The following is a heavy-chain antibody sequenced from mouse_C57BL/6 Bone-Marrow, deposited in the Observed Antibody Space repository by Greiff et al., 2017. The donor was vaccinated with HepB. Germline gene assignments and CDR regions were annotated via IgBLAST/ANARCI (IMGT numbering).Heavy chain of an antibody. CDR1: GFTFSSYT. J-gene: IGHJ4*01. V-gene: IGHV5-9*04. CDR3: ARQGGLLWYRGAMDY. CDR2: ISGGGGNT. D-gene: IGHD2-1*01. Sequence: VQLKESGGGLVKPGGSLKLSCAASGFTFSSYTMSWVRQTPEKRLEWVATISGGGGNTYYPDSVKGRFTISRDNAKNTLYLQMSSLKSEDTAMYYCARQGGLLWYRGAMDYWGQGTSVTVSS.